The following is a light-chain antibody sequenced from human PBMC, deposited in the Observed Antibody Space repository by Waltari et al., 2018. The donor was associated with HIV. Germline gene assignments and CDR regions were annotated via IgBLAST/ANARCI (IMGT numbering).Light chain of an antibody. V-gene: IGKV1-39*01. CDR1: QSISTS. CDR2: VSY. CDR3: QQSYSAPYT. Sequence: DIQMAQSPSSLSASVGATLTITCRTSQSISTSLNWYQQKPGKAPKRLIYVSYNLQTGVSSRFTGSGSGTVFTLTISSLQPDDIGTYYCQQSYSAPYTFGQGTKLEIK. J-gene: IGKJ2*01.